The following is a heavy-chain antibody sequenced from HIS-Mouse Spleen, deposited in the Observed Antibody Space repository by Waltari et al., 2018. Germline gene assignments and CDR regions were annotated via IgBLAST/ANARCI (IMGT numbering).Heavy chain of an antibody. D-gene: IGHD1-26*01. Sequence: QVQLVESGGGVVQHGRSLRLPCAASGFTSISYGMHWVRQAPGPGLEWVAVISYDGSNKYYADSVKGRFTISRDNSKNTLYLQMNSLRAEDTAVYYCAKVNSGSYYFDYWGQGTLVTVSS. CDR1: GFTSISYG. CDR2: ISYDGSNK. J-gene: IGHJ4*02. V-gene: IGHV3-30*18. CDR3: AKVNSGSYYFDY.